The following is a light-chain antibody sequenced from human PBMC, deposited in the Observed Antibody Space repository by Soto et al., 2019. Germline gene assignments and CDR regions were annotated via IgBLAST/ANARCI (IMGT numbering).Light chain of an antibody. V-gene: IGLV2-23*03. CDR2: EGS. CDR3: CSYAGSSTFYWV. CDR1: SSDVGSYNL. Sequence: QSALTQPASVSGPPGQSITISCTGTSSDVGSYNLVSWYQQHPGKAPKLMIYEGSKRPSGVSNRFSGSKSGNTASLTISGLQAEDEADYYCCSYAGSSTFYWVFGGGTKLTVL. J-gene: IGLJ3*02.